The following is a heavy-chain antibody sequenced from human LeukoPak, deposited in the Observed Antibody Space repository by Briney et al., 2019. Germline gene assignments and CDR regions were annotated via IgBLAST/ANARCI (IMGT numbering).Heavy chain of an antibody. J-gene: IGHJ5*02. Sequence: SVKVSCKASGGTFSSYTISWVRQAPGQGLEWMGRIIPILGIANYAQKFQGRVTITADRSTSTAYMELSSLRSEDTAVYYCARVHQRSVVPAAIPYNWFDPWGQGTLVTVSS. CDR2: IIPILGIA. D-gene: IGHD2-2*02. V-gene: IGHV1-69*02. CDR3: ARVHQRSVVPAAIPYNWFDP. CDR1: GGTFSSYT.